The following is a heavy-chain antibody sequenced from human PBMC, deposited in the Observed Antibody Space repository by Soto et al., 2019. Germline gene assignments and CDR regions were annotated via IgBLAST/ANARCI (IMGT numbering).Heavy chain of an antibody. CDR2: ISAYNGNT. V-gene: IGHV1-18*04. CDR3: ASHYYGSGSHQGYYYGMDF. J-gene: IGHJ6*01. Sequence: ASVKVSCKASGYTFTSYGISWVRQAPGQGLEWMGWISAYNGNTNYAQKLQGRVTMTTDTSTSTAYMELRSLRSDDTAVYYCASHYYGSGSHQGYYYGMDFWGQGTKVTVSS. CDR1: GYTFTSYG. D-gene: IGHD3-10*01.